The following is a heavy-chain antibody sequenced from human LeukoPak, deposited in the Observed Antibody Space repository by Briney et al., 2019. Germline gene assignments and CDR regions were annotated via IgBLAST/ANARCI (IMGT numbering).Heavy chain of an antibody. V-gene: IGHV3-23*01. CDR2: IGGSNGIT. CDR3: AEGTRYGSGSYYSNYFDY. CDR1: RFTFNSYA. J-gene: IGHJ4*02. Sequence: GGSLRLSCAASRFTFNSYAMSWVRQAPGKGLEWVSVIGGSNGITFYVGSVKGRFTISRDNAKNSLYLQMNSLRAEDTALYYCAEGTRYGSGSYYSNYFDYWGQGTLVTVSS. D-gene: IGHD3-10*01.